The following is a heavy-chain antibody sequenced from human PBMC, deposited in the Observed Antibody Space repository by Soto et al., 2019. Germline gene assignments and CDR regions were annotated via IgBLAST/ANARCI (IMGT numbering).Heavy chain of an antibody. CDR1: GASTVSHYH. CDR2: IFNSGTT. CDR3: ALALGPTTGLDY. D-gene: IGHD1-26*01. J-gene: IGHJ4*02. Sequence: SATLSLTSSVSGASTVSHYHWTWIRQPPGKGLEWMGYIFNSGTTFYNPSLTSRLSISMDTSGNHFSLELRSVTAADTAVYYCALALGPTTGLDYWGQGTLVTVSS. V-gene: IGHV4-31*02.